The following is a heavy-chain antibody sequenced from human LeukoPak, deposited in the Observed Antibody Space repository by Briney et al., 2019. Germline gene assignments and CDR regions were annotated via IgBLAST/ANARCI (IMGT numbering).Heavy chain of an antibody. J-gene: IGHJ5*02. CDR1: GGSVSSGSYY. D-gene: IGHD1-26*01. V-gene: IGHV4-61*01. CDR2: IYYSGST. Sequence: PSETLSLTCTVSGGSVSSGSYYWSWIRQPPGKGLEWIGYIYYSGSTNYNPSLKSRVTISVDTSKNQFSLKLSSVTAADTAVYYCARGEPSWFDPWGQGTLVTDSS. CDR3: ARGEPSWFDP.